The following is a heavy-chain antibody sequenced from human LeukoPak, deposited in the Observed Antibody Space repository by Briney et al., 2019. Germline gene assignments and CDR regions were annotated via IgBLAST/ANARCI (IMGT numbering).Heavy chain of an antibody. Sequence: PSETLSLTCTVSGGSISSSGYYWGWIRQPPGKGQEWIAGIYYSGSTYYNPSLKSRVTISVDTSKNQLSLKLSSLTAADTAAYYCARHEYSGSYYGLSWFDPWGQGNLVTVSS. J-gene: IGHJ5*02. CDR2: IYYSGST. CDR3: ARHEYSGSYYGLSWFDP. CDR1: GGSISSSGYY. D-gene: IGHD1-26*01. V-gene: IGHV4-39*01.